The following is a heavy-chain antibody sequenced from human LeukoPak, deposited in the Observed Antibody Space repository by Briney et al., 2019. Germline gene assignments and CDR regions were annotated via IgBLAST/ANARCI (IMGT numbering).Heavy chain of an antibody. V-gene: IGHV1-69*13. J-gene: IGHJ6*03. CDR3: ASIPSAVIKEGYYYMDV. D-gene: IGHD3-22*01. Sequence: ASVKVSCKASGGTFSSYAISWVRQAPGQGLEWMGGIIPIFGTANYAQKFQGRVTITADESTSTAYMELSSLRSEDTAVYYCASIPSAVIKEGYYYMDVWGKGTTVTISS. CDR2: IIPIFGTA. CDR1: GGTFSSYA.